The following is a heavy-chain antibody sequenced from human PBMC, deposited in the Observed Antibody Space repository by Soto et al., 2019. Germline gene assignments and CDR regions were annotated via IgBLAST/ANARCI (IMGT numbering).Heavy chain of an antibody. CDR1: GGSISSYY. CDR3: ARDAPDYDPAVSGYRWFDP. J-gene: IGHJ5*02. V-gene: IGHV4-59*01. CDR2: IYYSGST. D-gene: IGHD4-17*01. Sequence: SETLSLTCPVSGGSISSYYWSWIRQPPGKGLEWIGYIYYSGSTNYNPSLKSRVTISVDTSKNQFSLKLSSVTAADTAVYYCARDAPDYDPAVSGYRWFDPWGQGTLVTVSS.